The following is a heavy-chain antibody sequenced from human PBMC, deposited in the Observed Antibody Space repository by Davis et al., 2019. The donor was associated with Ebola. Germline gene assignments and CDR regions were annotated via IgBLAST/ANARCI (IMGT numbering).Heavy chain of an antibody. D-gene: IGHD2-15*01. CDR3: ARSDNLDY. V-gene: IGHV1-46*01. Sequence: ASVKVSCKASGYIFTSYYIHWVRQAPGQGLEWRGRINPAGGFADYTQKSQGRVTMTRDTSTTTVYMELSNLSHDDTAVYYCARSDNLDYWGQGTLVTVSA. CDR1: GYIFTSYY. J-gene: IGHJ4*02. CDR2: INPAGGFA.